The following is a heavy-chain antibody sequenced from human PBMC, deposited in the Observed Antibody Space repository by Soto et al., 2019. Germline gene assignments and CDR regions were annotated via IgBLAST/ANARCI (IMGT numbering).Heavy chain of an antibody. Sequence: AGGPLRLSCGAVGFTCIGFARSRVRQAPGKGLEWVSAISGSGGSTYYADSVKGRFTISRDNSKNTLYLQMNTLRAEDTAVYYCAKGTSSIHTSHFAYWGKGPRVPVSP. V-gene: IGHV3-23*01. D-gene: IGHD5-18*01. CDR2: ISGSGGST. CDR3: AKGTSSIHTSHFAY. CDR1: GFTCIGFA. J-gene: IGHJ4*02.